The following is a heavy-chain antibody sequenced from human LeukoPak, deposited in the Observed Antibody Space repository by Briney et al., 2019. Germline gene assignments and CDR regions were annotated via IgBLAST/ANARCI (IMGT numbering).Heavy chain of an antibody. D-gene: IGHD6-19*01. CDR2: IYYSGYT. CDR3: ARGGQWLVYTYYFDY. J-gene: IGHJ4*02. CDR1: GGSISSSSYY. V-gene: IGHV4-39*07. Sequence: SETLSLTCTVSGGSISSSSYYWGWIRQPPGKGLEWIGTIYYSGYTYYNPSLESRVTISVDTSKNQFSLKLSSVTAADTAVYYCARGGQWLVYTYYFDYWGQGTLVTVSS.